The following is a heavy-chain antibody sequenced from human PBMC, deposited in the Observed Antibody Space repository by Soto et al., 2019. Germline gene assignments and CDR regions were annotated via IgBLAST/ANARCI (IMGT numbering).Heavy chain of an antibody. CDR2: ISYDGSNK. J-gene: IGHJ4*02. Sequence: GGSLRLSCAASGFTFSSYGMHWVRQAPGKGLEWVAVISYDGSNKYYADSVKGRFTISRDNSKNTLYLQMSSLRAEDTAVYYCAKDLDLYYFDYWGQGTLVTVSS. CDR3: AKDLDLYYFDY. CDR1: GFTFSSYG. V-gene: IGHV3-30*18.